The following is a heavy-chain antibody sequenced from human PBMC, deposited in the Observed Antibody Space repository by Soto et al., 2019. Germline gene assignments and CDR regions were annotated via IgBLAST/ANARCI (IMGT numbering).Heavy chain of an antibody. Sequence: QVQLVESGGGLVKPGGSLRLSCAASGFTFSDYYMSWIRQAPGKGLEWVSYISSSGSTIYYADSVKGRFTISRDNAKNSLYLQMNSLRAEDTAVYYCARDIYCSGGSCYGFSLRYSDLWGRGTLVTVSS. D-gene: IGHD2-15*01. J-gene: IGHJ2*01. CDR3: ARDIYCSGGSCYGFSLRYSDL. V-gene: IGHV3-11*01. CDR1: GFTFSDYY. CDR2: ISSSGSTI.